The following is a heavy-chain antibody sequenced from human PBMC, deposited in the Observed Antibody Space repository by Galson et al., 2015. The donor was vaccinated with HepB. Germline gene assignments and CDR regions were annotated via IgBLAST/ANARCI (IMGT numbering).Heavy chain of an antibody. D-gene: IGHD1-14*01. CDR2: ISSSSSTI. J-gene: IGHJ4*02. Sequence: SLRLSCAASGFTFSSYSMSWVRQAPGKGLEWVSYISSSSSTIYYADSVKGRFTISRDNAKNSLYLQMNSLRAEDTAVYYCARAVLPNRAKINFDYWGQGTLVTVSS. CDR3: ARAVLPNRAKINFDY. CDR1: GFTFSSYS. V-gene: IGHV3-48*01.